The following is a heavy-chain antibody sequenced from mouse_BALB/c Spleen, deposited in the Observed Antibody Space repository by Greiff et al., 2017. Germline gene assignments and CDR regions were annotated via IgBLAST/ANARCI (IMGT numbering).Heavy chain of an antibody. CDR1: GFSLTSYG. CDR3: ARKEDGYYGYFDV. J-gene: IGHJ1*01. CDR2: IWAGGST. V-gene: IGHV2-9*02. D-gene: IGHD2-3*01. Sequence: VKLVESGPGLVAPSQSLSITCTVSGFSLTSYGVHWVRQPPGKDLEWLGVIWAGGSTNYNSALMSRLSISKDNSKSQVFLKMNSLQTDDTAMYYCARKEDGYYGYFDVWGAGTTVTVSS.